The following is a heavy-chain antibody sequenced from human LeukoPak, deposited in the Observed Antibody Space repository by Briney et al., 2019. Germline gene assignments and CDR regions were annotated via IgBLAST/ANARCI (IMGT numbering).Heavy chain of an antibody. J-gene: IGHJ5*02. D-gene: IGHD4-17*01. Sequence: PGGSLRLSCAASGFTFSSYWMSWVRQAPGKGLEWVANIKQDGGEKCYVDSVKGRFTISRDNAKNSLYLQMNSLRAEDTAVYYCARVPSLSTVTYNWFDPWGQGTLVTVSS. V-gene: IGHV3-7*01. CDR1: GFTFSSYW. CDR2: IKQDGGEK. CDR3: ARVPSLSTVTYNWFDP.